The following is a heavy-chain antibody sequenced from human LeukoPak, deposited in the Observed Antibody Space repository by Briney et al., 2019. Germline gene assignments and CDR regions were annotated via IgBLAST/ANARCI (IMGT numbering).Heavy chain of an antibody. V-gene: IGHV4-31*03. CDR1: GGSVSSTTYF. CDR3: AREKFYYGSGALLDY. CDR2: IYYSGST. Sequence: SETLSLTCTVSGGSVSSTTYFWSWIRQHPGKGLEWIGYIYYSGSTYYKPSLKSRVTISLDKSKNQFSLKLSSVTAADTAVYYCAREKFYYGSGALLDYWGQGTLVTVSS. J-gene: IGHJ4*02. D-gene: IGHD3-10*01.